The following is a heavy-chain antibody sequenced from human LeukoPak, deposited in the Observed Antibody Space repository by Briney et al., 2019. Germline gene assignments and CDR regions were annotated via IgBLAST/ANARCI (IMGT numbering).Heavy chain of an antibody. V-gene: IGHV1-2*02. J-gene: IGHJ4*02. CDR2: INPNSGGT. CDR1: GYTFTGYY. D-gene: IGHD6-13*01. CDR3: AREGSIGAVVLDY. Sequence: ASVKVSCKASGYTFTGYYMHWVRQAPGQGLEWMGWINPNSGGTSYAQKFQDRVTMTRDTSISTAYMELSSLRPDDTAVYYCAREGSIGAVVLDYWGQGTLVTVSS.